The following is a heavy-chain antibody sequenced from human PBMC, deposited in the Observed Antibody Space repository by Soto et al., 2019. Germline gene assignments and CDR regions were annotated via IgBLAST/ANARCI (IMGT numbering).Heavy chain of an antibody. J-gene: IGHJ6*01. CDR3: AKVVGYCSTSSCRDYFYYYGLDV. CDR2: ISYDGSNK. CDR1: GFSFSNYG. D-gene: IGHD2-2*01. Sequence: QVQLVESGGGVVQPGRSLRLSCAASGFSFSNYGMHWVRQAPGKGLEWVAVISYDGSNKYYADSVKGRFTISRDNSKNTLYLQMNSLRAEDTAVYYCAKVVGYCSTSSCRDYFYYYGLDVW. V-gene: IGHV3-30*18.